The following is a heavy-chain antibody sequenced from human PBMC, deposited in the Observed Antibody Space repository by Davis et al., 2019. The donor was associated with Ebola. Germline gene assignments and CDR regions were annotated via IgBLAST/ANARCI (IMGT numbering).Heavy chain of an antibody. D-gene: IGHD3-10*01. CDR1: GGSISSYY. J-gene: IGHJ6*02. CDR3: ARGFYGSGSYALGYYGMDV. V-gene: IGHV4-59*12. CDR2: MSYSGST. Sequence: MPSETLSLTCTVSGGSISSYYWSWIRQPPGKGLEWIGYMSYSGSTDFNPSLKGRVTISVDTSKNQFSLKLSSVTAADTAVYYCARGFYGSGSYALGYYGMDVWGQGTTVTVSS.